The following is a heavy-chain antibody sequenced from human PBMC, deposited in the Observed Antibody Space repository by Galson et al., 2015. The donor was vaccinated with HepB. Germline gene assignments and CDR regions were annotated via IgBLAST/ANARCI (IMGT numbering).Heavy chain of an antibody. J-gene: IGHJ6*02. V-gene: IGHV3-7*03. CDR2: IKQDGSEK. D-gene: IGHD2-15*01. CDR1: GFTFSSYW. Sequence: SLRLSCAASGFTFSSYWMSWVRQAPGKGLERVANIKQDGSEKYYVDSVKGRFTISRDNAKNSLYLQMNSLRAEDTAVYYCARWGIYCSGGSCYYYGMDVWGQGTTVTVSS. CDR3: ARWGIYCSGGSCYYYGMDV.